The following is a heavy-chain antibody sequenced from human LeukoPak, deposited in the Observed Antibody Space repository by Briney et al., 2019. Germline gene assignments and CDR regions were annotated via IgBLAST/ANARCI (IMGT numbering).Heavy chain of an antibody. CDR1: GFTSSSYA. J-gene: IGHJ4*02. Sequence: GGSLRLSCAASGFTSSSYAMSWVRQAPGKGLEWVSAIFSGGSTFYADSVTGRFTISRDNSKNTVYLEMNSLRAEDTAVYYCARDLKTSGWYGDFDYWGQGTLVTVSS. D-gene: IGHD6-19*01. CDR3: ARDLKTSGWYGDFDY. CDR2: IFSGGST. V-gene: IGHV3-53*01.